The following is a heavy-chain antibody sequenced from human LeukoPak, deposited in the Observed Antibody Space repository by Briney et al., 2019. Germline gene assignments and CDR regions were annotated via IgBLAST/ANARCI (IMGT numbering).Heavy chain of an antibody. Sequence: ASVKVSCKASGYTFTGYYMHWVRQAPGQGLEWMGWINPNSGGTNYAQKFQGRVTMTRDTSISTAYMELSRLRSDDTAVYYCARDVSDSSGYYYYWYFDLWGRGTLVTVSS. D-gene: IGHD3-22*01. J-gene: IGHJ2*01. CDR2: INPNSGGT. CDR1: GYTFTGYY. V-gene: IGHV1-2*02. CDR3: ARDVSDSSGYYYYWYFDL.